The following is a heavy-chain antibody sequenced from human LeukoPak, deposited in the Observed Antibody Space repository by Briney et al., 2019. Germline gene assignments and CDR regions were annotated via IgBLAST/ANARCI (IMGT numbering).Heavy chain of an antibody. J-gene: IGHJ6*02. Sequence: SETLSLTCTVSGGSISSYYWSWIRQPPGKGLEWIGYIYYSGSTNYNPSLKSRVTISVDTSKNQFSLKLSSVTAADTAVYYCARLGSYLEVDGMDVWGQGTTVTVSS. CDR3: ARLGSYLEVDGMDV. CDR2: IYYSGST. CDR1: GGSISSYY. V-gene: IGHV4-59*01. D-gene: IGHD1-26*01.